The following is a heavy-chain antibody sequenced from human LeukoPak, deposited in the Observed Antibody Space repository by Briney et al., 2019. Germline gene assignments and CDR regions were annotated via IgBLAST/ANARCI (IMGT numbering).Heavy chain of an antibody. J-gene: IGHJ4*02. CDR1: GGSISSGSYY. D-gene: IGHD3-16*01. V-gene: IGHV4-61*02. Sequence: SETLSLTCTVSGGSISSGSYYWSWIRQPAGKGLEWIGRIYTSGSTNYNPSLKSRVTISVDTSKNQFSLKLSSVTAADTAVYYCARARGVMLSFFDYWGQGTLVTVSS. CDR2: IYTSGST. CDR3: ARARGVMLSFFDY.